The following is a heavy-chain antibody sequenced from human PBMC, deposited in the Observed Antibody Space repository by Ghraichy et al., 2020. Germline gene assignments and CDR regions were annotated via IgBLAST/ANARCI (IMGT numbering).Heavy chain of an antibody. Sequence: SETLSLTCTVSGASVSSSSYYWSWLRQPPGKGLEWIGYIYYSGSTNYNPSLKSRVTMSVDTSKNQFSLKLNSVTAADTAVYCCARALAGGWNDFWSAWRSYYFDYWGQGTLVTVSS. J-gene: IGHJ4*02. CDR2: IYYSGST. V-gene: IGHV4-61*01. CDR1: GASVSSSSYY. D-gene: IGHD3-3*01. CDR3: ARALAGGWNDFWSAWRSYYFDY.